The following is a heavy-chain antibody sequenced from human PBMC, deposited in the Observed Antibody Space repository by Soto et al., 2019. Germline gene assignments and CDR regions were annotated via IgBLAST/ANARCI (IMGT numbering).Heavy chain of an antibody. CDR1: GFTVSSNY. V-gene: IGHV3-66*01. CDR3: ARDSAYGTLDY. J-gene: IGHJ4*02. Sequence: GGSLRLSCAASGFTVSSNYMSWVRQAPGKGLEWASVIYSGGSTYYADSVKGRFTISRDNSKNTLYLQMNSLRAEDTAVYYCARDSAYGTLDYWGQGTLVTVSS. D-gene: IGHD4-17*01. CDR2: IYSGGST.